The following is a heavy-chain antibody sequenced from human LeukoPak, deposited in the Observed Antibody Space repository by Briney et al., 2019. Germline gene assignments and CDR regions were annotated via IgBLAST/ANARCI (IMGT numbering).Heavy chain of an antibody. D-gene: IGHD3-9*01. CDR2: IIPIFGTA. J-gene: IGHJ6*02. CDR3: ARDRSYDILTGYPGTVYYYYGMDV. V-gene: IGHV1-69*01. Sequence: GSSVKVSCKASGGTFSSCAISWVRQAPGQGLEWMGGIIPIFGTANYAQKFQGRVTITADESTSTAYMELSSLRSEDTAVYYCARDRSYDILTGYPGTVYYYYGMDVWGQGTTVTVSS. CDR1: GGTFSSCA.